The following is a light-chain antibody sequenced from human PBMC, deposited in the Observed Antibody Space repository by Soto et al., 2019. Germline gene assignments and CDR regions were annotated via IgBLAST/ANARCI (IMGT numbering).Light chain of an antibody. Sequence: EIVLTQSPVTLSLSPGERATLSCRASQSVSSSNLAWYQQKTGQAPRLLIYGTSSRATGSPDRFSGSGSGTDFTLTISRLEPEDFAVYYCQQYRTSPPYTFGQGTKLEIK. J-gene: IGKJ2*01. CDR2: GTS. CDR3: QQYRTSPPYT. V-gene: IGKV3-20*01. CDR1: QSVSSSN.